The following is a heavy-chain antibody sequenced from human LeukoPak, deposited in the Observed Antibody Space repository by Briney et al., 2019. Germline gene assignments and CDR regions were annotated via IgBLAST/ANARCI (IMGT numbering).Heavy chain of an antibody. CDR3: TRAPRKAWFDP. J-gene: IGHJ5*02. D-gene: IGHD1-14*01. V-gene: IGHV4-4*07. CDR1: GGSISSYY. CDR2: IYTSGNT. Sequence: SETLSLTCTVSGGSISSYYWSWIRQPAGKGLEWIGRIYTSGNTNYNPSLKSRVTMSVDTSRKQFSLRLTSVTAADTAVYYCTRAPRKAWFDPWGQGTLVTVSS.